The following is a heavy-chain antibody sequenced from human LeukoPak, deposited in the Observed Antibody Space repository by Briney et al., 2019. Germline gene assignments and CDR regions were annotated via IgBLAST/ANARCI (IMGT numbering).Heavy chain of an antibody. CDR2: ISYDGSNK. V-gene: IGHV3-30-3*01. D-gene: IGHD2-21*02. CDR1: GFTFSSYA. Sequence: PGRSLRLSCAASGFTFSSYAMHWVRQAPGKGLEWVAVISYDGSNKYYADSVKGRFTISRDNSKNTLYLQMNSLRAEDTAVYYCARGVVVTAHGDYWGQGTLVTVSS. CDR3: ARGVVVTAHGDY. J-gene: IGHJ4*02.